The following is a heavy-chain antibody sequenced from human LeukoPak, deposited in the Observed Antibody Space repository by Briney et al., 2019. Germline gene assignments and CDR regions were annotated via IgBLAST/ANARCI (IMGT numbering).Heavy chain of an antibody. D-gene: IGHD3-10*01. Sequence: GGSLRLSCATSGFTLSSYAMHWVRQAPGKGLEWVTVISYDGSNKHYADSVKGRFTISRDNAKNSLYLQMNSLRAEDTAVYYCARGALELLDSYYYGMDVWGQGTTVTVSS. J-gene: IGHJ6*02. CDR3: ARGALELLDSYYYGMDV. CDR2: ISYDGSNK. CDR1: GFTLSSYA. V-gene: IGHV3-30-3*01.